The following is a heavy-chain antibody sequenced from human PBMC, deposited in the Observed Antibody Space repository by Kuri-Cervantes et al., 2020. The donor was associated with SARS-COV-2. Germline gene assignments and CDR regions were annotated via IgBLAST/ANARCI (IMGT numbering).Heavy chain of an antibody. Sequence: GGSLRLSCAASGFSLNNFGIHWVRQAPGKGLEWVSLVSYEGTIQSYADSVKGRFTVSRDNSKNTVYLQMNSLRAEDTAVYYCARDLGGVSGPFDYWGQGTLVTVSS. D-gene: IGHD3-16*01. CDR1: GFSLNNFG. CDR3: ARDLGGVSGPFDY. V-gene: IGHV3-33*08. J-gene: IGHJ4*02. CDR2: VSYEGTIQ.